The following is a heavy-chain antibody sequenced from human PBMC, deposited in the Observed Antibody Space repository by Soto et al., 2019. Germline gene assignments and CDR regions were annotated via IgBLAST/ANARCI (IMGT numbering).Heavy chain of an antibody. Sequence: PSVTLSLTCTVAGGSISSYYWSWIRKHPGKGLEWIGYIYYSGSTNYNPSLKSRVTISVDTSKNQFSLKLSSVTAADTAVYYCARRVTIFGVVGQYYYYYMDVWGKGTTVTVSS. J-gene: IGHJ6*03. CDR1: GGSISSYY. V-gene: IGHV4-59*08. CDR3: ARRVTIFGVVGQYYYYYMDV. D-gene: IGHD3-3*01. CDR2: IYYSGST.